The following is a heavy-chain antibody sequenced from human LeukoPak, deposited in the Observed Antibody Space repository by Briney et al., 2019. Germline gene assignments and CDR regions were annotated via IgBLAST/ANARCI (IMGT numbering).Heavy chain of an antibody. CDR1: GGTFSSYA. D-gene: IGHD2-21*01. CDR3: ARCGGDCSRFAY. J-gene: IGHJ4*02. Sequence: ASVKVSCTASGGTFSSYAISWVRQAPGQGLEWRGGIIPIFGTANYAQKFQGRVTNTADESTSTAYMELSSLRSEDTAVYSCARCGGDCSRFAYWGQGTLVTAPS. V-gene: IGHV1-69*13. CDR2: IIPIFGTA.